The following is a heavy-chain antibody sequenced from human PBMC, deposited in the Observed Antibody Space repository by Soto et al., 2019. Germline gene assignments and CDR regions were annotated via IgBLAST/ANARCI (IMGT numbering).Heavy chain of an antibody. V-gene: IGHV1-69*06. D-gene: IGHD3-9*01. J-gene: IGHJ4*01. Sequence: QVQLAQSGAEVKKPGSSVKVSCKASGGSFSSYAISWVRQAPGQGLEWMGGIMPISDTSHYAQNFQGRVTLTADKSTPTAYMELSSLRYEDTALDYCATILGGFFECWGEGTQVNVSS. CDR2: IMPISDTS. CDR1: GGSFSSYA. CDR3: ATILGGFFEC.